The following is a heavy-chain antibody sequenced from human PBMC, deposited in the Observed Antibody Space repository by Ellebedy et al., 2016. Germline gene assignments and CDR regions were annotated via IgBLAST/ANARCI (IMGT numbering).Heavy chain of an antibody. Sequence: GESLKISXGGSGFAFRTYWMHWVRQAPGKGLVWVSRINRDGRITSYADSVRGRFTISRDNAKNTLYLQMNSLRPEDTAVYYCARDRDDPNPGDAFDIWGQGTVLTVSS. CDR2: INRDGRIT. V-gene: IGHV3-74*01. CDR1: GFAFRTYW. CDR3: ARDRDDPNPGDAFDI. J-gene: IGHJ3*02.